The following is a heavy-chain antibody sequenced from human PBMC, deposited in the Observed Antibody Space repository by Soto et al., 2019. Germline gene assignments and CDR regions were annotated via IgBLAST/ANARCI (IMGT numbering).Heavy chain of an antibody. CDR1: SFTVSSNY. J-gene: IGHJ6*02. Sequence: EVQRVDTGGGLIQPGGSLRLSCAASSFTVSSNYMSCVRQAPGKGLEWGSVIYSGGSTYYADSEKGRFTIARDNSKNTRYLQMNSLRAEDTTVYYCASGIAAAGVYYYYDGMDVWGQGTTVTVSS. CDR3: ASGIAAAGVYYYYDGMDV. D-gene: IGHD6-13*01. CDR2: IYSGGST. V-gene: IGHV3-53*02.